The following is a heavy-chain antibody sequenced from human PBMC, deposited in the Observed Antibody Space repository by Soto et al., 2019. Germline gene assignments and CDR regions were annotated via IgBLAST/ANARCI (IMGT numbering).Heavy chain of an antibody. CDR3: ARDPAPSGWFDY. J-gene: IGHJ5*01. Sequence: HPGGSLRLSCAASGFTFSNYWMHWVRQVPGKGLVWVSRINSDGSSTSYADYVKGRFTISRDNAKNTLYLQMNSLRAEDTAVYYCARDPAPSGWFDYWGQGTLVTVS. CDR1: GFTFSNYW. D-gene: IGHD1-26*01. CDR2: INSDGSST. V-gene: IGHV3-74*01.